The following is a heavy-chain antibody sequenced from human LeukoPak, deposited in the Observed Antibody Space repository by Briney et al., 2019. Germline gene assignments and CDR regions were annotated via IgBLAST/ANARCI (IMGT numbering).Heavy chain of an antibody. Sequence: GGSLRLSCAASGFTFSRYGMSWVRQAPGEGLGWVAVTSGSGDSTYYADSAKGRFTISRDNTKNTLYLQMKTLRVEDTAVYYCAKGSIGIVGATMYFDFWGQGALVTVSS. CDR3: AKGSIGIVGATMYFDF. CDR2: TSGSGDST. D-gene: IGHD1-26*01. J-gene: IGHJ4*02. CDR1: GFTFSRYG. V-gene: IGHV3-23*01.